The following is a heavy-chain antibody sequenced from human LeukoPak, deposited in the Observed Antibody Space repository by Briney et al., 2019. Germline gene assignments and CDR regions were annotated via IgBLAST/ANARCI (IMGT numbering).Heavy chain of an antibody. J-gene: IGHJ4*02. CDR3: ARDSEGSSCDY. D-gene: IGHD3-10*01. CDR2: ISSNGGST. V-gene: IGHV3-64*01. Sequence: GGSLRPSCAASGFTFSSYAMHWVRQAPGKGLEYVSAISSNGGSTYYANSVKGRFTISRDNSKNTLYLQMGSLRAEDMAVYYCARDSEGSSCDYWGQGTLVTVSS. CDR1: GFTFSSYA.